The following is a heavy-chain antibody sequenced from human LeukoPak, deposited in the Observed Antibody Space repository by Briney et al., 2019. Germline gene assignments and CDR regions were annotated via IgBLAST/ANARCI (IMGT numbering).Heavy chain of an antibody. CDR2: IKQDGSEK. V-gene: IGHV3-7*01. D-gene: IGHD3-10*01. Sequence: PGXXLRLSCAASGFTFSSYWMSWVRQAPGKGLEWVANIKQDGSEKYYVDSVKGRFTISRDNAKNSLYMQMNSLRAEDTAVYYCASTNILLWFGDLSYYFDYWGQGTLVTVSS. CDR1: GFTFSSYW. CDR3: ASTNILLWFGDLSYYFDY. J-gene: IGHJ4*02.